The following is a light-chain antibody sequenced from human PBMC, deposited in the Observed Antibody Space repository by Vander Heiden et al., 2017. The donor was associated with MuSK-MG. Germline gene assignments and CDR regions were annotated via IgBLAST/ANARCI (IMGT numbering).Light chain of an antibody. J-gene: IGKJ5*01. CDR1: QSVGSC. Sequence: EIVLTQSPATLSLSPGERATLSCRASQSVGSCLAWYQQKPGQAPRLLIYDVSNRATAIPARFSGTGSGTDFTLTISSLEPEDFAVYYCQQRSSWPDTFGQGTRLEI. CDR3: QQRSSWPDT. V-gene: IGKV3-11*01. CDR2: DVS.